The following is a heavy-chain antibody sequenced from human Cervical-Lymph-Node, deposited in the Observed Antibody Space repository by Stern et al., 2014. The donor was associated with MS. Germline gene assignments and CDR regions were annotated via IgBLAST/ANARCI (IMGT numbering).Heavy chain of an antibody. CDR3: VIAGTIFGVVVQFDP. D-gene: IGHD3-3*01. V-gene: IGHV4-39*01. J-gene: IGHJ5*02. CDR1: GGSISSSSYY. CDR2: IYYSGST. Sequence: QLQLQESGPGLVKPSETLSLTCTVSGGSISSSSYYWGWIRQPPGKGLEWIGSIYYSGSTYYNPSLKSRVTISVDTSKNQFSPKRSSVTAADTAVYYCVIAGTIFGVVVQFDPWGQGTLVTVSS.